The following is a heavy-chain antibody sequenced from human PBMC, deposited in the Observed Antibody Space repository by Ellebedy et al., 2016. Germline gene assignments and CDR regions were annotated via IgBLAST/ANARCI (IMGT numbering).Heavy chain of an antibody. CDR2: VVGSGERT. D-gene: IGHD3-16*01. V-gene: IGHV3-23*01. Sequence: GESLKISCEASGFTFSSHAMSWVRQAPGKGPEWVSAVVGSGERTFYADSVKGRFTISRDNSKNTLYLQMNSLTAEDTALYFCTRSTHSYAWGSWGRGTLVTVSS. J-gene: IGHJ5*02. CDR3: TRSTHSYAWGS. CDR1: GFTFSSHA.